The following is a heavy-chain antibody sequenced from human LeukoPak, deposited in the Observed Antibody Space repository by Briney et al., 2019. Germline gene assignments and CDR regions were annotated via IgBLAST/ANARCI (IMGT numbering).Heavy chain of an antibody. J-gene: IGHJ4*02. CDR2: IIPILRTA. V-gene: IGHV1-69*13. Sequence: GAPVKVSCKASGGTFSTFAISWVRQAPGQGPEWMGGIIPILRTANYAQKFQGRVTITADESTSTAYMELSSLRSEDTAMYFCATSPTRASPGYWGQGTPVTVSS. D-gene: IGHD5-12*01. CDR1: GGTFSTFA. CDR3: ATSPTRASPGY.